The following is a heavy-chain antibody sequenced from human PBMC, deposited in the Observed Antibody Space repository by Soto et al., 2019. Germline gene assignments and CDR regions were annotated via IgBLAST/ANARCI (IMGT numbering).Heavy chain of an antibody. J-gene: IGHJ4*02. CDR2: IIPIFGTA. CDR3: ARAEDCSSTRCYTPGIAVALGY. CDR1: GGTFSSYA. D-gene: IGHD2-2*02. V-gene: IGHV1-69*01. Sequence: QVQLVQSGAEVKKPGSSVKVSCKASGGTFSSYAISWVRQAPGQGLEWMGGIIPIFGTANYAQKFQGRVTITAEESTSTAYMELSSLRSEDTAVYYCARAEDCSSTRCYTPGIAVALGYWGQGTLVTVSS.